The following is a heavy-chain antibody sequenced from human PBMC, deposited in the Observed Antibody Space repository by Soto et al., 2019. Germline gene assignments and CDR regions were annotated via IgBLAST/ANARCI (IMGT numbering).Heavy chain of an antibody. CDR3: ASSPRGYCSSTSCRELGNYYGMDV. V-gene: IGHV5-10-1*01. D-gene: IGHD2-2*01. J-gene: IGHJ6*02. CDR1: GYSFTGYW. CDR2: IDPSDSYT. Sequence: GESLKISCKGSGYSFTGYWIRWVRQMPGKGLEWMGRIDPSDSYTNYSPSFQGHVTISADKSISTASLQWSSLKASDTAMYYCASSPRGYCSSTSCRELGNYYGMDVWGQGTTVTVSS.